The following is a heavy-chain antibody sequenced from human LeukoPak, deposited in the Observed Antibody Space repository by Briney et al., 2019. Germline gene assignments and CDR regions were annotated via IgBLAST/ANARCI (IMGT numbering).Heavy chain of an antibody. V-gene: IGHV4-59*01. J-gene: IGHJ4*02. CDR1: GGSISSYY. D-gene: IGHD4-17*01. Sequence: SETLSLTCTVSGGSISSYYWSWIRQPPGKGLEWIGYIYYSGSTNYNPSLKSRVTISVDTSKNQFSLKLSSATAADTAVYYCARLNDYGDYGFDYWGQGTLVTVSS. CDR3: ARLNDYGDYGFDY. CDR2: IYYSGST.